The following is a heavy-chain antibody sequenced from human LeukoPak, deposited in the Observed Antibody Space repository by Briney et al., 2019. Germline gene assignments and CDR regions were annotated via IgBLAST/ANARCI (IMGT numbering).Heavy chain of an antibody. CDR2: IISDGITT. V-gene: IGHV3-74*01. CDR3: ARDCTNGVCYGTDFDY. D-gene: IGHD2-8*01. Sequence: GGSLRLSCAASGLTFHNTWMHWIRQAPGKGLVWVSRIISDGITTTYADSVKGRFTISRDNAKNTLYLQMNSLRADDTAVYYCARDCTNGVCYGTDFDYWGQGTLVTVSS. CDR1: GLTFHNTW. J-gene: IGHJ4*02.